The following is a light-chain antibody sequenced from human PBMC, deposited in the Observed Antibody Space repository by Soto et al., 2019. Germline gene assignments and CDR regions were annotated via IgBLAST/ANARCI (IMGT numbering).Light chain of an antibody. CDR1: QSIASW. Sequence: DIQMTQSPSSVSASVGDGVTIRCRASQSIASWLAWYQQRPGKAPRLLIYAASRLQRGVPSRFSGSESGTDFTLTISSLQPEDFATYYCLQSNSFPLTFGGGTKVDIK. CDR2: AAS. V-gene: IGKV1-12*01. CDR3: LQSNSFPLT. J-gene: IGKJ4*01.